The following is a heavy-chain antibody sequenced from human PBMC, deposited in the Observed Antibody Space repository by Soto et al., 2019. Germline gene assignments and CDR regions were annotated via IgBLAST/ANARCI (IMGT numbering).Heavy chain of an antibody. Sequence: QVQLVQSGAEVKKPGASVKVSCKVSGYTFTGYYVHWVRQAPGQGLEWMGWINPNSGGTNYAQKFQGWVTMTRDTSISTAYMEVRRLRADDTAVYYCARDPGPRDSGTGVWGQGTTVTVSS. J-gene: IGHJ6*02. CDR1: GYTFTGYY. CDR2: INPNSGGT. CDR3: ARDPGPRDSGTGV. D-gene: IGHD4-4*01. V-gene: IGHV1-2*04.